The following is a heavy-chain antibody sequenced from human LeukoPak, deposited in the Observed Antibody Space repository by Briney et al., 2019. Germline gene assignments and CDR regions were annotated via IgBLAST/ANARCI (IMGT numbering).Heavy chain of an antibody. CDR1: GFTFSTYA. Sequence: GASLRLSCAASGFTFSTYAMSWVRQAPGKGLEWVSAISVSGGDTFYADSVRGRLTISRDNSMSTLYLQMNSLRAEDTAMYYCTTDSSIFRAKGMDVWGKGTTVTVSS. J-gene: IGHJ6*04. CDR3: TTDSSIFRAKGMDV. D-gene: IGHD3-9*01. V-gene: IGHV3-23*01. CDR2: ISVSGGDT.